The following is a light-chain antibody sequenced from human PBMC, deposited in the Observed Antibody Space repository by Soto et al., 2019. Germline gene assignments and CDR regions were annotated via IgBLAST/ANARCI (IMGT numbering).Light chain of an antibody. J-gene: IGKJ2*01. V-gene: IGKV3-15*01. Sequence: EIVMTQSPDTLSVSPGERVTLSCSASQSVSSDLAWYQQKPGQAPRLLIYGASTRATDIAARFSGSGSGTEVTLTISSLQSEDFGVYYCHQYNNWPPYTFGQGTKLEIK. CDR3: HQYNNWPPYT. CDR1: QSVSSD. CDR2: GAS.